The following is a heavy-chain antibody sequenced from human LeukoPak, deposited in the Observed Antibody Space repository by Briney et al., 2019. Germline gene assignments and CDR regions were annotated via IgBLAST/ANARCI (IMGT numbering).Heavy chain of an antibody. V-gene: IGHV4-59*01. CDR1: GGSISSYY. CDR2: IYYSGST. J-gene: IGHJ4*02. CDR3: ARESDSSGYYYDY. Sequence: SSETLSLTCTVSGGSISSYYWSWIRQPPGKGLEWIGYIYYSGSTNYNPSLKSRVTISVDTSKNQFSLKLSSVTAADTAVYYCARESDSSGYYYDYWGQGTLVTVSS. D-gene: IGHD3-22*01.